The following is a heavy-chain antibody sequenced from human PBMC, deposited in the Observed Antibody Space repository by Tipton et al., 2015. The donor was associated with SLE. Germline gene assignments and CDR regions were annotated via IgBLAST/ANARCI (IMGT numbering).Heavy chain of an antibody. CDR3: ARHGNAGTPLD. Sequence: LRLSCTVSGGSISSYYWSWIRQPAGKGLEWIGRIYTSGSTNYNPSLKSRVTISVDTSKNQFSLKLSSVTAADTAVYYCARHGNAGTPLDWGQGTLVTVSS. CDR2: IYTSGST. D-gene: IGHD1-1*01. CDR1: GGSISSYY. J-gene: IGHJ4*02. V-gene: IGHV4-4*07.